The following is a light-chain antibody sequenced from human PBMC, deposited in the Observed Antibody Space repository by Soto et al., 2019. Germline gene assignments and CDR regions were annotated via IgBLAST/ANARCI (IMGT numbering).Light chain of an antibody. Sequence: ETVLTQSPGTLSLSPGERATLSCRASQSVSSSNLAWYQQKRGQSPRVIIYGGYTRAAGIPDRFSGSGSGPDFTLTISRLEPEDFAVYFCQHYGDSPWTFGQGTKVEIK. V-gene: IGKV3-20*01. CDR2: GGY. J-gene: IGKJ1*01. CDR1: QSVSSSN. CDR3: QHYGDSPWT.